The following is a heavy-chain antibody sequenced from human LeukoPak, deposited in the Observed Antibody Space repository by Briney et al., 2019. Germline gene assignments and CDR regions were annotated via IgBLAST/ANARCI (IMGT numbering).Heavy chain of an antibody. J-gene: IGHJ6*02. V-gene: IGHV3-30*18. CDR1: GFTFSSYG. CDR3: AKSFYGGGTYGMDV. Sequence: PGRSLRLSCAASGFTFSSYGMHWVRQAPGKGLEWVAVISYDGSNKYYADSVKGRFTISRDNSKNTLYLQMNSPRAEDTAVYYCAKSFYGGGTYGMDVWGQGTTVTVSS. CDR2: ISYDGSNK. D-gene: IGHD4-23*01.